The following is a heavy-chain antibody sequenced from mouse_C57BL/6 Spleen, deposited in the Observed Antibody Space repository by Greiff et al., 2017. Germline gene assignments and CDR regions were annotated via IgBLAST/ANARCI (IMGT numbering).Heavy chain of an antibody. V-gene: IGHV1-81*01. CDR2: IYPRSGNT. Sequence: QVQLQQSGAELARPGASVKLSCKASGYTFSSYGISWVKQRTGQGLEWIGEIYPRSGNTYYNEKFKGKATLTADKSSSTAYMELRSLTSEDSAVYFCAIYGSSYDYAMDYWGQGTSVTVSS. CDR3: AIYGSSYDYAMDY. CDR1: GYTFSSYG. D-gene: IGHD1-1*01. J-gene: IGHJ4*01.